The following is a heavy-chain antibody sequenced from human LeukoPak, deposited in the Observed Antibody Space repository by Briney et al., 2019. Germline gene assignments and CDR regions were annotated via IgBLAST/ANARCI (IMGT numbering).Heavy chain of an antibody. CDR2: ISAYNGDT. V-gene: IGHV1-18*01. Sequence: ASVKVSCKASGYTFTSYGISWVRQAPGQGLEWMGWISAYNGDTNYAQKLQGRVTMTTDTSTSTAYMELRSLRSDDTAVYYCARDMGYYDSSGNNWLDPWGQGTLVTVSS. J-gene: IGHJ5*02. D-gene: IGHD3-22*01. CDR3: ARDMGYYDSSGNNWLDP. CDR1: GYTFTSYG.